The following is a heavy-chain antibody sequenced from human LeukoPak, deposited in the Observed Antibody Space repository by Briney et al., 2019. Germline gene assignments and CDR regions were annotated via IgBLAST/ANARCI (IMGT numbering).Heavy chain of an antibody. V-gene: IGHV3-23*01. CDR2: ISAGADVI. D-gene: IGHD1-1*01. J-gene: IGHJ3*02. Sequence: GGSLRLSCAASGFTFSSYIMNWVRRASGKRLEWVSGISAGADVIFYADPVKGRFTISRDNSKNTLYLQMNSLRAEDSAEYYCAKSLLTTATGTGRAFDIWGQGTMVTVSA. CDR1: GFTFSSYI. CDR3: AKSLLTTATGTGRAFDI.